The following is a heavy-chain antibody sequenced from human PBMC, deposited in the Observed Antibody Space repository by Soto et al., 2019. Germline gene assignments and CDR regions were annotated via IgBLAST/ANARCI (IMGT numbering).Heavy chain of an antibody. CDR1: GYNFPSYR. Sequence: ESLKISCKGSGYNFPSYRIGWVRQMPGKGLEWMAIIYPGDSDTRYSPSFQGQVTISADKSISTAYLQWSSLKASDTAIYYCVRRGYSSSWGALDIWGQGTMVTVSS. J-gene: IGHJ3*02. CDR3: VRRGYSSSWGALDI. CDR2: IYPGDSDT. V-gene: IGHV5-51*01. D-gene: IGHD6-13*01.